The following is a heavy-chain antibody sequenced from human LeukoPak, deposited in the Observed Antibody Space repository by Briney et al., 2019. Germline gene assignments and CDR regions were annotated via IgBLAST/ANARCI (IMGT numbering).Heavy chain of an antibody. Sequence: GGSPRLSCAASGFTFSSYAMSWVRQAPGKGLEWVSAISGSGGSTYYADSVKGRFTISRDNSKNTLYLQMNSLRAEDTAVYYCAKGSLLWFGELLTNRNWFDPWGQGTLVTVSS. D-gene: IGHD3-10*01. CDR3: AKGSLLWFGELLTNRNWFDP. J-gene: IGHJ5*02. CDR1: GFTFSSYA. CDR2: ISGSGGST. V-gene: IGHV3-23*01.